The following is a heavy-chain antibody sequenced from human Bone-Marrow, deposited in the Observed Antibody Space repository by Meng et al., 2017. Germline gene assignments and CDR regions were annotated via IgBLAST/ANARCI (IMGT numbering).Heavy chain of an antibody. Sequence: GESLKISCAASGFTLSTYWMHWVRQAPGKGLVWVSRINSDGSDTSYADSVKGRFTISRDNAKNTLYLQMNSLRAEDTAVYYCARVGYYDSSNYYAYFQHWGQSTLVTVSS. CDR2: INSDGSDT. J-gene: IGHJ1*01. D-gene: IGHD3-22*01. V-gene: IGHV3-74*01. CDR3: ARVGYYDSSNYYAYFQH. CDR1: GFTLSTYW.